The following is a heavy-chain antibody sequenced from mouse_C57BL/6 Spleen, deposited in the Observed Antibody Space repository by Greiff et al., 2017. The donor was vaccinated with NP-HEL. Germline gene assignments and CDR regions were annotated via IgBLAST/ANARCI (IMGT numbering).Heavy chain of an antibody. J-gene: IGHJ3*01. CDR1: GFTFTDYY. D-gene: IGHD3-2*02. V-gene: IGHV7-3*01. CDR3: ARGDSSGFAY. CDR2: IRNKANGYTT. Sequence: EVQRVESGGGLVQPGGSLSLSCAASGFTFTDYYMSWVRQPPGTALEWLGFIRNKANGYTTAYSASVKGRFTISRDNSQSILYLQMNALRAEDSATYYCARGDSSGFAYWGQGTLVTVSA.